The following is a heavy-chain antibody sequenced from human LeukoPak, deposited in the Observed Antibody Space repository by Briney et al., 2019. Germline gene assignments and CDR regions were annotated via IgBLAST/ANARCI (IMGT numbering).Heavy chain of an antibody. Sequence: GGSLRLSCAASGFTFDDYAMHWVRQAPGKGLEWVSLISGDGSNTYYADSVKGRFTISRDNSKDSLYLQMNSLRTEDTALYYCAKGGPYYDGYGPLDVWGKGTTVTVSS. CDR3: AKGGPYYDGYGPLDV. CDR1: GFTFDDYA. J-gene: IGHJ6*04. V-gene: IGHV3-43*02. CDR2: ISGDGSNT. D-gene: IGHD3-22*01.